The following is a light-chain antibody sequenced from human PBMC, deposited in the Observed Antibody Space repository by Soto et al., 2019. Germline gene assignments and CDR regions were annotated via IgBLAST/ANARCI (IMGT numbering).Light chain of an antibody. CDR2: EVT. V-gene: IGLV2-14*01. Sequence: QSALTQPASVSGSPGQSISISCTGSSSDVGGFQFVSWYQHHPGKAPQLIIYEVTNRPSGVSNRFSGSKSGNTASLTISGLQADDAAVYYCGSYTSSTTIVVFGGGTKLT. CDR3: GSYTSSTTIVV. J-gene: IGLJ2*01. CDR1: SSDVGGFQF.